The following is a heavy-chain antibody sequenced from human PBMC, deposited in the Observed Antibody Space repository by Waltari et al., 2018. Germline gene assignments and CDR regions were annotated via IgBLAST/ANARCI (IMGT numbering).Heavy chain of an antibody. D-gene: IGHD4-17*01. V-gene: IGHV1-2*06. J-gene: IGHJ6*03. CDR2: INPNSGGT. CDR3: ARDVDGDSTDYYYYYMDV. Sequence: QVQLVQSGAEVKKPGASVKVSCKASGYTFTGYYMHWVRQAPGQGLEWMGRINPNSGGTNYAQKFQGRVTMTRDTSISTAYMELSRLRSDDTAVYYCARDVDGDSTDYYYYYMDVWGKGTTVTVSS. CDR1: GYTFTGYY.